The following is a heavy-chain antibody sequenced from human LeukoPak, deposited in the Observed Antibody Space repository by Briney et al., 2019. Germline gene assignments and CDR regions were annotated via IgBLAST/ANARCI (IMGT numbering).Heavy chain of an antibody. CDR3: ATGDRSSSIDYYYYMDV. Sequence: PGRSLRLSCAASGFTFSSYAMHWVRQAPGKGLEWVAIISYDGIYKYYTDSVKGRFTISRDNSKNTLYLQMNSLRPEGTAVYFCATGDRSSSIDYYYYMDVWGKGTTVTVSS. J-gene: IGHJ6*03. CDR1: GFTFSSYA. CDR2: ISYDGIYK. V-gene: IGHV3-30*04. D-gene: IGHD6-6*01.